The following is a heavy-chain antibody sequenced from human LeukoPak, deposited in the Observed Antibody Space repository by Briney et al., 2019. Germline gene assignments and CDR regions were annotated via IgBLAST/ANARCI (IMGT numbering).Heavy chain of an antibody. D-gene: IGHD2-15*01. CDR1: GGSISSYY. CDR3: ARATLGYCSGGSCYSVPHYYFDY. CDR2: IYTSGST. J-gene: IGHJ4*02. Sequence: KPSETLSLTCTVSGGSISSYYWSWIRQPAGKGLEWIGRIYTSGSTNYNPSLKSRVTMSVDTSKNQFSLKLSSVTAADTAVYYCARATLGYCSGGSCYSVPHYYFDYWGQGTRVTVSS. V-gene: IGHV4-4*07.